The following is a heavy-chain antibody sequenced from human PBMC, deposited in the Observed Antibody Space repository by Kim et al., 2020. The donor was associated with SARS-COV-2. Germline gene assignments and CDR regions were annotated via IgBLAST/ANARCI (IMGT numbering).Heavy chain of an antibody. V-gene: IGHV3-53*01. J-gene: IGHJ4*02. Sequence: VRGRLTISRENSKNTLYLQMKGLRAEDTAVYYCARERYYDSSGYAHYFDYWGQGTLVTVSS. CDR3: ARERYYDSSGYAHYFDY. D-gene: IGHD3-22*01.